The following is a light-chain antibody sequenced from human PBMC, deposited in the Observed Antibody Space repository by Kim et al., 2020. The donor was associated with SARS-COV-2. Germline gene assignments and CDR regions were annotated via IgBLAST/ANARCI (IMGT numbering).Light chain of an antibody. CDR1: SLRSYY. V-gene: IGLV3-19*01. Sequence: SSELTQEPAVSVALGQTVRITCQGDSLRSYYASWYQQKPGQAPVLVIYGKNNRPSGIPDRFSGSSSGNTASLTITWAQAEDEADYYCNSRDSSGNHLLFGGGTQLTVL. CDR2: GKN. J-gene: IGLJ3*02. CDR3: NSRDSSGNHLL.